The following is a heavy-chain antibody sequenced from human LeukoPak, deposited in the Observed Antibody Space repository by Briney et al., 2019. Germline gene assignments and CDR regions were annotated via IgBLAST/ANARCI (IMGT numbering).Heavy chain of an antibody. CDR1: GFTFSSYS. Sequence: GGSLRLSCAASGFTFSSYSMNWVRQAPGKGLEWVSYISSSSSTIYYADSVKGRFTISRDNAKNSLYLQMNSLRAEDTAVYYCAKRYRSSWSSFDYWGQGTLVTVSS. J-gene: IGHJ4*02. D-gene: IGHD6-13*01. V-gene: IGHV3-48*04. CDR2: ISSSSSTI. CDR3: AKRYRSSWSSFDY.